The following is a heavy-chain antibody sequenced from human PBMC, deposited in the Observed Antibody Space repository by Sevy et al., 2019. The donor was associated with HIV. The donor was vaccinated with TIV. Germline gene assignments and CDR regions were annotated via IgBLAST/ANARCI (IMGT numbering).Heavy chain of an antibody. CDR2: RYSDGST. D-gene: IGHD3-3*01. CDR1: GFRVNSNY. CDR3: ARAGTIFGLVRHYFDY. V-gene: IGHV3-66*01. Sequence: GGSLRLSCAASGFRVNSNYMTWVRRAPGKGLDWVSSRYSDGSTKDADALKGRFTISRDNSKNTMYLQMNSLRVEDTAVYYCARAGTIFGLVRHYFDYWGQGTLVTVSS. J-gene: IGHJ4*02.